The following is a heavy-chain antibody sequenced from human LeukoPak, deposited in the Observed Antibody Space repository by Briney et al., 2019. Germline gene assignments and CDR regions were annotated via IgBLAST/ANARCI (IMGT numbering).Heavy chain of an antibody. V-gene: IGHV1-69*13. CDR2: IIPEFEET. CDR3: ASGGVTVYGYGPDY. D-gene: IGHD3-16*01. J-gene: IGHJ4*02. Sequence: ASVKVSCKAIGGIFSKWSISWVRQAPGQGLEWVGTIIPEFEETHYAQKLQGRVTISADDSATAAYMELSSLRSDDTAVYYCASGGVTVYGYGPDYWGQGTLVAVSS. CDR1: GGIFSKWS.